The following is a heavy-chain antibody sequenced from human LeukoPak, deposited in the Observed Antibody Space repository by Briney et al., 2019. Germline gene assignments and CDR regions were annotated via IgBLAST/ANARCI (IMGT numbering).Heavy chain of an antibody. CDR1: GYSFTTYW. CDR3: ARHVGSNSWEGMDV. Sequence: GESLKISCKGSGYSFTTYWIGWVRQMPGKDLEWMGLMYPGDSDTRYSPSFQGQVTISADKSITTAYLQWSSLKASDTAIYYCARHVGSNSWEGMDVWGQGTTVTVSS. J-gene: IGHJ6*02. V-gene: IGHV5-51*01. CDR2: MYPGDSDT. D-gene: IGHD1-26*01.